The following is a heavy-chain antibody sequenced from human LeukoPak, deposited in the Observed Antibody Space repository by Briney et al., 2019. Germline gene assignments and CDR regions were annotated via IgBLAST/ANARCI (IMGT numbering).Heavy chain of an antibody. CDR3: ATRRSGWYFAY. CDR2: ITTSDGNT. J-gene: IGHJ4*02. V-gene: IGHV3-23*01. Sequence: GGSLRLSCAASGFTFSSYTMSWVRQAPGKGLEWVSTITTSDGNTYYADSVKGRFTVSRDNSKNTLFLQMNSLRAEDTAVYYCATRRSGWYFAYWGQGTLVTVSS. CDR1: GFTFSSYT. D-gene: IGHD6-19*01.